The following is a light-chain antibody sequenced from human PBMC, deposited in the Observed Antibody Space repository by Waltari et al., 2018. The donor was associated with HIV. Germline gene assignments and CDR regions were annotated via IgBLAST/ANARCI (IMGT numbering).Light chain of an antibody. CDR3: ATWDDSLSGPV. CDR1: SSHIGSNY. J-gene: IGLJ3*02. V-gene: IGLV1-47*01. CDR2: RSN. Sequence: QSVLTQPPSASGTPGQRVAISFSGSSSHIGSNYVYWYQQLPGTAPKVLIYRSNKRPSGVPDRFSGSKSGTSASLAISALRSEDEADYYCATWDDSLSGPVFGGGTKLTVL.